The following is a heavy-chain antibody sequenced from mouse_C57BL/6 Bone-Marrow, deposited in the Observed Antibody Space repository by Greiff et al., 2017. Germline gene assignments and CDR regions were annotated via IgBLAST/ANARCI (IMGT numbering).Heavy chain of an antibody. Sequence: EVKVVESGGGLVQPGGSLKLSCAASGFTFSDYGMAWVRQAPRKGPVWVAFISNLANSIYYADTVTGRFTISRENAKNTLYLEMSRLRSEDTAMYYCARRGDYSSSYEGYWCQGTTLTVSS. D-gene: IGHD1-1*01. CDR3: ARRGDYSSSYEGY. CDR1: GFTFSDYG. V-gene: IGHV5-15*01. J-gene: IGHJ2*01. CDR2: ISNLANSI.